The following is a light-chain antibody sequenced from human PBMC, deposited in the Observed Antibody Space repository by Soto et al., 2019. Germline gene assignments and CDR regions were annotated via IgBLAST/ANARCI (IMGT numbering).Light chain of an antibody. Sequence: QSALTQAASVSGSPGQSITISCTGASSDFGDHKSVSWYQHHPGKAPKLMIYDVSKRPSGVPDRFSGSKSGNTASLTISGLQAEDEADYYCCSYAGSYTYVFGTGTKLTVL. CDR1: SSDFGDHKS. V-gene: IGLV2-11*01. J-gene: IGLJ1*01. CDR3: CSYAGSYTYV. CDR2: DVS.